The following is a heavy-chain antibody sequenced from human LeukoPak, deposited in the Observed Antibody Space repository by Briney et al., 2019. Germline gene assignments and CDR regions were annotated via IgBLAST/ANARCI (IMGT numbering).Heavy chain of an antibody. CDR2: IPHDGGSE. V-gene: IGHV3-30*18. CDR1: GFTFSRYG. J-gene: IGHJ4*02. D-gene: IGHD1-26*01. CDR3: AKWEITLTL. Sequence: PGGSLRLSCAASGFTFSRYGMHRARQAPGKGLEWLAVIPHDGGSEYYADSVKGRFTISRDNSKNTLFLQMNSLRVDDTAVYYCAKWEITLTLWGQGTLVTVSS.